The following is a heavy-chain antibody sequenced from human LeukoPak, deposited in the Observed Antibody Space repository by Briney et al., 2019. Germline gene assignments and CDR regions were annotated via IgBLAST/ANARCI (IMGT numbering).Heavy chain of an antibody. CDR3: AKDYYDSSGYYYDY. CDR2: IKQDGSEK. J-gene: IGHJ4*02. D-gene: IGHD3-22*01. CDR1: GFTFSSYW. Sequence: GGSLRLSCAASGFTFSSYWMSWVRQAPGKGLEWVANIKQDGSEKYYVDSVKGRFTISRDNAKNSLYLQMNSLRAEDTALYYCAKDYYDSSGYYYDYWGQGTLVTVSS. V-gene: IGHV3-7*03.